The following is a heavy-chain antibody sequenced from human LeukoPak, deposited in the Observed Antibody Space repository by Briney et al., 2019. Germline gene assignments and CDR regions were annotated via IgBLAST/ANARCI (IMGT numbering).Heavy chain of an antibody. V-gene: IGHV3-48*03. Sequence: PGGSLRLSCAASGSTFSSYEMNWVRQAPGKGLEWVSYISSSGSTIYYADSVKGRFTISRDNAKNSLYLQMNSLRAEDTAVYYCARKGGSGSCYKVYYYYGMDVWGQGTTVTVSS. CDR1: GSTFSSYE. CDR2: ISSSGSTI. J-gene: IGHJ6*02. D-gene: IGHD3-10*01. CDR3: ARKGGSGSCYKVYYYYGMDV.